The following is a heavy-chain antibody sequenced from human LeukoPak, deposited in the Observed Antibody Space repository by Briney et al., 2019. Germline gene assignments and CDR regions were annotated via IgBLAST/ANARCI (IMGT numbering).Heavy chain of an antibody. Sequence: SETLSLTCAVSGGSISSGGYSWSWIRQPPGKGLEWIGYIYHSGSTYYNPSLKSRVTISVDRSKNQFSLKLSSVTATDTAVYYCARRVGMVRGRDWFDPWGQGTLVTVSS. V-gene: IGHV4-30-2*01. CDR2: IYHSGST. J-gene: IGHJ5*02. D-gene: IGHD3-10*01. CDR1: GGSISSGGYS. CDR3: ARRVGMVRGRDWFDP.